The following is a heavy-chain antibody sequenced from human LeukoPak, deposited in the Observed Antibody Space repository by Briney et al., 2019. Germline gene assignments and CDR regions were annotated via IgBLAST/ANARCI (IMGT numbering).Heavy chain of an antibody. CDR1: GGTFSSYA. Sequence: ASVKVSCKASGGTFSSYAISWVRQAPGQGLEWMGGIIPIFGIANYAQKFQGRVTITADESTSTAYMELSSLRSEDTAVYYCASCDYYDSSGYPRQHFDYWGQGTLVTVSS. V-gene: IGHV1-69*13. CDR2: IIPIFGIA. J-gene: IGHJ4*02. CDR3: ASCDYYDSSGYPRQHFDY. D-gene: IGHD3-22*01.